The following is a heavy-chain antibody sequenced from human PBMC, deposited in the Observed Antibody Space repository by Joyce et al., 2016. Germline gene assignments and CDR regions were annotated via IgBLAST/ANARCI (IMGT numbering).Heavy chain of an antibody. J-gene: IGHJ3*01. Sequence: QLQLLESGPGLVKPSETLSLTCSVSGGSISGSSYYWGWIRQPPGKGLEWIGNIYYSGSTYDNPSHKSRITISVHTSKNQFALRLSSVTAADTAVYYCARGAYYYGSGGGVSSAFDLWGQGTMVTVSS. V-gene: IGHV4-39*01. CDR2: IYYSGST. CDR3: ARGAYYYGSGGGVSSAFDL. CDR1: GGSISGSSYY. D-gene: IGHD3-10*01.